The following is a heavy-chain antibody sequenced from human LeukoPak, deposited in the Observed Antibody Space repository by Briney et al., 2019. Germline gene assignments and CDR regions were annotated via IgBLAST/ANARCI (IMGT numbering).Heavy chain of an antibody. Sequence: PGRSLRLSCAASGFTFDDYAMHWVRQAPGKGLEWVSGISWNSGSIGYADSVKGRFTTSRDNAKNSLYLQMNSLRAEDTALYYCARDQRGFVVGARRGFDYYYYMDVWGKGTTVTVSS. CDR1: GFTFDDYA. D-gene: IGHD1-26*01. J-gene: IGHJ6*03. CDR3: ARDQRGFVVGARRGFDYYYYMDV. V-gene: IGHV3-9*01. CDR2: ISWNSGSI.